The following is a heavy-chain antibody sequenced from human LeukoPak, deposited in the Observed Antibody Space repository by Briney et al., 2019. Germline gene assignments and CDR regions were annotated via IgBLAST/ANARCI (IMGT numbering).Heavy chain of an antibody. CDR2: ISSNSGTI. J-gene: IGHJ4*02. D-gene: IGHD1-20*01. Sequence: GGSLRLSCAASGFTFSTYSMNWVRQAPGKGLEWVSYISSNSGTIYYADSVRGRFTISRDNAKNSLYLQMNSLRAEDTAVYYCARLGITGTHILFDYWGQGTLVTVSS. CDR1: GFTFSTYS. V-gene: IGHV3-48*01. CDR3: ARLGITGTHILFDY.